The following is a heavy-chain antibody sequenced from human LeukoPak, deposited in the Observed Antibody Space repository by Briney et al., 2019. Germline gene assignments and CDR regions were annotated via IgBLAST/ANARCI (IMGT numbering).Heavy chain of an antibody. V-gene: IGHV3-15*01. CDR2: IRSKGDGGTT. D-gene: IGHD3-10*01. Sequence: GGSLRLSCAASGITLTNVWMSWVRQAPGKGLEWIARIRSKGDGGTTDYAAPVEDRFTISRDDSANTLYLQMNSLETEDTGIYYCTADHYNWGQGTLVTVSS. CDR3: TADHYN. CDR1: GITLTNVW. J-gene: IGHJ4*02.